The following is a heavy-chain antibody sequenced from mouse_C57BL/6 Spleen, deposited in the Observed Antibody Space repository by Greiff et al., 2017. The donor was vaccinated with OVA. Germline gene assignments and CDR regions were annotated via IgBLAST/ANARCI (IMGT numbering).Heavy chain of an antibody. V-gene: IGHV1-82*01. CDR1: GYAFSSSW. Sequence: VQLQQSGPELVKPGASVKISCKASGYAFSSSWMNWVKQRPGKGLEWIGRIYPGDGDTNYNGKFKGKATLTADKSSSPAYMTLRSLTSEDPAVYFCARGGSSYVGWFAYWGQGTLVTVSA. CDR3: ARGGSSYVGWFAY. CDR2: IYPGDGDT. J-gene: IGHJ3*01. D-gene: IGHD1-1*01.